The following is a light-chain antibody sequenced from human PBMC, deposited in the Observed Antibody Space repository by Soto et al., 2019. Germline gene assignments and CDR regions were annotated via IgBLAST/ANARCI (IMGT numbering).Light chain of an antibody. Sequence: EIFLTQSPGPLSLPPGERATLPRRASQSVSSSYLAWYQQKPGQAPRLLIYATSSRVTGVPDRFSGSGSGTDFTLTINRLEPEDFAVYYCQQFGGSPPRLTFGGGTKVDIK. V-gene: IGKV3-20*01. CDR1: QSVSSSY. CDR2: ATS. CDR3: QQFGGSPPRLT. J-gene: IGKJ4*01.